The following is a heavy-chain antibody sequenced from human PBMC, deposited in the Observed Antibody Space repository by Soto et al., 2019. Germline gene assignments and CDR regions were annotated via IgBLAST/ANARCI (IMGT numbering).Heavy chain of an antibody. J-gene: IGHJ4*02. CDR2: ISPKSGGT. CDR1: GYTFTGYY. D-gene: IGHD3-9*01. Sequence: ASVKVSCKASGYTFTGYYMHWVRRAPGQGFEWMGRISPKSGGTNHAQKFEGRVTMTWDTSLKTAYMELSSLISEDTAVYYCARPPGYISDWYYFDLWGQGTLVTVSS. CDR3: ARPPGYISDWYYFDL. V-gene: IGHV1-2*02.